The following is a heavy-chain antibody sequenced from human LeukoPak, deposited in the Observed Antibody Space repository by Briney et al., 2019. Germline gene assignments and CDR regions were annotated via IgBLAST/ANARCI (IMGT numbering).Heavy chain of an antibody. CDR3: ARGADGVSSNSRGWFDP. D-gene: IGHD2-15*01. CDR1: GFTFSSYG. Sequence: GGSLRLSCAASGFTFSSYGMHWVRQAPGKGLEWVAFIRYDGSNKYYADSVRGRFTISRDNAKNSLYLQMNSLRAEDTAVYSCARGADGVSSNSRGWFDPWGQGTLVTVSS. J-gene: IGHJ5*02. V-gene: IGHV3-30*02. CDR2: IRYDGSNK.